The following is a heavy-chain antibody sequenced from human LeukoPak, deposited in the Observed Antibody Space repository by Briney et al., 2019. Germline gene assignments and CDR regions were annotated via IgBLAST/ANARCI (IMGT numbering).Heavy chain of an antibody. D-gene: IGHD5-18*01. CDR1: GFTFSNYA. V-gene: IGHV4-30-4*08. J-gene: IGHJ4*02. Sequence: LRLSCSASGFTFSNYAMSWVRQAPGKGLEWIGYIYYSGSTYYNPSLKSRVTISVDTSKNQFSLKLSSVTAADTAVYYCARVGYSYGYVFPFDYWGQGTLVTVSS. CDR2: IYYSGST. CDR3: ARVGYSYGYVFPFDY.